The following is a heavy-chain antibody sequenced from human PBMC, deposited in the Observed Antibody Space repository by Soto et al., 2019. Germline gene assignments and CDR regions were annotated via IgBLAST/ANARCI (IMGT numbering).Heavy chain of an antibody. V-gene: IGHV3-74*03. J-gene: IGHJ3*02. D-gene: IGHD2-2*01. CDR1: GFTFSGHW. CDR2: LNTDGATS. Sequence: EVQLVESGGDLVQPGGSLRLSCAASGFTFSGHWMHWVRQVPGKGLECVSRLNTDGATSAYADSVKGRFTISRDNAKNTLYLQMRALRAEDTAVYYCAREAGYCSGTSCYRRAFDTWGQGTTVTVSS. CDR3: AREAGYCSGTSCYRRAFDT.